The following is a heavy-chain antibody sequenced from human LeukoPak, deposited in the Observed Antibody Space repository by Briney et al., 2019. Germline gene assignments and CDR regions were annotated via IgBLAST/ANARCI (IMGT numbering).Heavy chain of an antibody. Sequence: GESLKISCKCSGYSFTSYWIGWVRQMPGKGLEWMGIIYAATSDTFYSPSFQGQITISADKSISTAYLQWSSLKASDTAMYYCARAPIRGRGKNENWFHPWGQGTLVTVSS. CDR2: IYAATSDT. CDR3: ARAPIRGRGKNENWFHP. J-gene: IGHJ5*02. D-gene: IGHD3-10*01. V-gene: IGHV5-51*01. CDR1: GYSFTSYW.